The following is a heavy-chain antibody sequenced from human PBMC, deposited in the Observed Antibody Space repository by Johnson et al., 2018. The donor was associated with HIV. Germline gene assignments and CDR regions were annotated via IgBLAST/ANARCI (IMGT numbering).Heavy chain of an antibody. CDR1: RFTFSSYG. Sequence: VRLVESGGGVVQPGGSLRLSCEASRFTFSSYGMHWVRQAPGKGLEWVAFIRNDGSNKNYGDSVKGRFTISRDNSKNTLYLQMNSLRAEDTAVYYCAKVRRAYYEDAFDIWGQGTMVTVSS. CDR3: AKVRRAYYEDAFDI. CDR2: IRNDGSNK. J-gene: IGHJ3*02. D-gene: IGHD3-22*01. V-gene: IGHV3-30*02.